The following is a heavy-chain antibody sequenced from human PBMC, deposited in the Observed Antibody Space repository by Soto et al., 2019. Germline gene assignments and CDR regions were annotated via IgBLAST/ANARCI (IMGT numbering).Heavy chain of an antibody. CDR3: ARRREGYYYGLDV. D-gene: IGHD1-26*01. CDR1: RFTFSSYW. J-gene: IGHJ6*02. Sequence: VGSLRLSCAASRFTFSSYWMYWVRQAPGKGLVWVSRINSDGSSTRYADSVKGRFSISRDNSKSTLYLQMNTLRAEDTAVYYCARRREGYYYGLDVWGQGTTVTVSS. V-gene: IGHV3-74*01. CDR2: INSDGSST.